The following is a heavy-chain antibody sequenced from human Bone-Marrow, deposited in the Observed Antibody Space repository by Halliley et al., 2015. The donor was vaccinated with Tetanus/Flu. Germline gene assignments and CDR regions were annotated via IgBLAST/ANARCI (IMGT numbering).Heavy chain of an antibody. V-gene: IGHV4-4*02. D-gene: IGHD1-26*01. J-gene: IGHJ6*02. Sequence: IYHSGSPNSNPSLKSRVTMSVDKSKNQFSLKLTSVTAADTAVYYCARGDPRTPLSGIFGMGVWGQGTTVTVSS. CDR3: ARGDPRTPLSGIFGMGV. CDR2: IYHSGSP.